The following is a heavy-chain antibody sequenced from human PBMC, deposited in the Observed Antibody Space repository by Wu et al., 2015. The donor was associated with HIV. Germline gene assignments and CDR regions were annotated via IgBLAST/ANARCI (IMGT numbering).Heavy chain of an antibody. CDR2: INPNSGGT. J-gene: IGHJ4*02. Sequence: QVQLVQSGAEVKKPGASVKVSCKASGYTFTGYYMHWVRQAPGQGLEWMGWINPNSGGTNYAQKFQGRVTMTRDTSISTAYMELSRLRSDDTAVYYCARIVGMIVVEYYFDYWGQGTLVTVSS. V-gene: IGHV1-2*02. CDR1: GYTFTGYY. D-gene: IGHD3-22*01. CDR3: ARIVGMIVVEYYFDY.